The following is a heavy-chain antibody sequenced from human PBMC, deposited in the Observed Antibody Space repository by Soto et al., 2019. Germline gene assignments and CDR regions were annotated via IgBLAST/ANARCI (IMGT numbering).Heavy chain of an antibody. J-gene: IGHJ6*02. CDR2: IDPSDSYT. Sequence: PGESLKISCKGSGYSFTSYWISWVRQMPGKGLEWMGRIDPSDSYTNYSPSFQGHVTISADKSISTAYLQWSSLKSSDTAMYFCAISPVLLWFGELYSCGMDVWGRGTMVTVSS. CDR1: GYSFTSYW. V-gene: IGHV5-10-1*01. CDR3: AISPVLLWFGELYSCGMDV. D-gene: IGHD3-10*01.